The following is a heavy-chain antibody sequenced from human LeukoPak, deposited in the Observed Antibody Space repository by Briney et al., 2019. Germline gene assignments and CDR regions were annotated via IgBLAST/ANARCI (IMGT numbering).Heavy chain of an antibody. D-gene: IGHD1-26*01. V-gene: IGHV3-23*01. J-gene: IGHJ4*02. CDR1: GFTFSSYA. CDR3: AKDRRRATPEYYFDY. CDR2: ISGSGGST. Sequence: SGGPLRLSCAASGFTFSSYAMSWVRQAPGKGLEWVSTISGSGGSTYYADSVKGRFTISRDNSKNTLYLQMNSLRAEDTAVYYCAKDRRRATPEYYFDYWGQGTLVTVSS.